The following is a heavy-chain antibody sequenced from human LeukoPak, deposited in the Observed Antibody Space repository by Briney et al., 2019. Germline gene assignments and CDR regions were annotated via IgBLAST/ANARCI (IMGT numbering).Heavy chain of an antibody. CDR1: GFTFDDYA. V-gene: IGHV3-43*02. CDR2: ISGDGGST. CDR3: AKAGYSSTRYITY. Sequence: GGSLRLSCAASGFTFDDYAMHWVRQAPGKGLEWVSPISGDGGSTDYADSVKGRFSISRDNSKNSLYLQMHSLRSEDTALYYCAKAGYSSTRYITYWGQGTLVTVSS. J-gene: IGHJ4*02. D-gene: IGHD6-13*01.